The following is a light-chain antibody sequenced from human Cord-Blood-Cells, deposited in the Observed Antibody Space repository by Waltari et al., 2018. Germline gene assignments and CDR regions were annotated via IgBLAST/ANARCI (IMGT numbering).Light chain of an antibody. CDR3: QQSYSTPYT. J-gene: IGKJ2*01. CDR2: AAS. V-gene: IGKV1-39*01. CDR1: QSISSY. Sequence: DIQMTHSTSSLSASVVDRVTITCLASQSISSYLNWYQQKPGKSPKLLIYAASSLQSWVPSRFSRSGSGTDFTLTISSLQPEDFATYYCQQSYSTPYTFGQGTKLEIK.